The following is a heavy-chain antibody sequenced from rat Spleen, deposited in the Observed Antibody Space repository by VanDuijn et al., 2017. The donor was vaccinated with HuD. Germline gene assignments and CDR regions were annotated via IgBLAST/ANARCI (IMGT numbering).Heavy chain of an antibody. V-gene: IGHV5S10*01. D-gene: IGHD1-5*01. Sequence: EVQLVESGGGLVQPGNSLKLSCAASGFTFSDYAMAWVRQSPKKGLEWGININFEGSSTYKQGAGKGRVTISRDNAKSALYLQMDSLRSEDTATYYCATRGYRYNRLFAYWGQGTLVTVSS. J-gene: IGHJ3*01. CDR3: ATRGYRYNRLFAY. CDR1: GFTFSDYA. CDR2: INFEGSST.